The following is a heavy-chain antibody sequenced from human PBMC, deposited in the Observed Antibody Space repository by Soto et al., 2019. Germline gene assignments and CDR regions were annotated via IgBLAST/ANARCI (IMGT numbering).Heavy chain of an antibody. J-gene: IGHJ3*01. Sequence: EVQLVESGGCLVQPGGSLRLSCAASGFTFSDYSMNWVRQAPGKGLEWVSYITTSSSPTYYADSVKGRFTISSDNVKNSLYLQMKSLRDEDTAVYYCARDVENALTGLSDAFDVWGQGTKVTVSS. CDR3: ARDVENALTGLSDAFDV. V-gene: IGHV3-48*02. D-gene: IGHD3-9*01. CDR1: GFTFSDYS. CDR2: ITTSSSPT.